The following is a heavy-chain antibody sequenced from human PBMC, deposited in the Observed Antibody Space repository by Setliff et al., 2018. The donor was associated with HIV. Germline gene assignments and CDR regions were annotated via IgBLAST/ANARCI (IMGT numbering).Heavy chain of an antibody. J-gene: IGHJ4*02. CDR1: GDSIDGHY. CDR3: ARHRTYSGYDLFHY. D-gene: IGHD5-12*01. CDR2: IYYSGST. V-gene: IGHV4-59*08. Sequence: SETLSLTCTVSGDSIDGHYWTWIRQPPGKGLEWIGYIYYSGSTNYNPSLKSRVTISVDTSKNQFSLKLSSVTAADTAVYYCARHRTYSGYDLFHYWGQGTLVTVSS.